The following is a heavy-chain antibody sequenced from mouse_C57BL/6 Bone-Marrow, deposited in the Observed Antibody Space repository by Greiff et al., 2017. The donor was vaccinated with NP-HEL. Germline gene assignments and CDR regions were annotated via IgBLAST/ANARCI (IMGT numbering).Heavy chain of an antibody. CDR3: ARSTNWEGYFDV. CDR1: GYTFTDYY. CDR2: INPYNGGT. D-gene: IGHD4-1*01. J-gene: IGHJ1*03. V-gene: IGHV1-19*01. Sequence: VQLQQSGPVLVKPGASVKMSCKASGYTFTDYYMNWVKQSHGKSLEWIGVINPYNGGTSYNQKFKGKATLTVDKSSSTAYMELNSLTSEDSAVYYCARSTNWEGYFDVWGTGTTVTVSS.